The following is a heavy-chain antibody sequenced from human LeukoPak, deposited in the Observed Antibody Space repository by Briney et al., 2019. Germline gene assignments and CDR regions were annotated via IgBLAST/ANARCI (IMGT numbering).Heavy chain of an antibody. CDR3: TRDDMEGGYSGYPNWFDP. Sequence: GGSLRLSCTASGFTFGDYAMSWFSQAPGKGVEWVGFIRSKAYGGTTEYAASVKGRFTISRDDSKSIAYLQMNSLKTEDTAVYYCTRDDMEGGYSGYPNWFDPWGQGTLVTVSS. CDR2: IRSKAYGGTT. D-gene: IGHD5-12*01. CDR1: GFTFGDYA. V-gene: IGHV3-49*03. J-gene: IGHJ5*02.